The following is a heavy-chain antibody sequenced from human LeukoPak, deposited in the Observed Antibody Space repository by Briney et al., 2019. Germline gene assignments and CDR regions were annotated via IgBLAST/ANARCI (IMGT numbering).Heavy chain of an antibody. V-gene: IGHV4-39*01. Sequence: SETLSLTCSVSGDSVSRSDSYWVWIRQPPGKGLEWIGTIYHSGRTYYSPSLKSRVTMSVDPSNNQFSLNLRSVTAADTAVYYCARRRYYDGSGYLEWGQGTLLSVSS. CDR3: ARRRYYDGSGYLE. CDR1: GDSVSRSDSY. J-gene: IGHJ1*01. D-gene: IGHD3-22*01. CDR2: IYHSGRT.